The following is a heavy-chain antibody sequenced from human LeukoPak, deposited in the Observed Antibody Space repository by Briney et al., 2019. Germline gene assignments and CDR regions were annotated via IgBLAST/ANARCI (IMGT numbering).Heavy chain of an antibody. J-gene: IGHJ4*02. CDR1: GFTFSSYG. CDR3: ANSRGYGSGNL. Sequence: GGSLRLSCAASGFTFSSYGMHWVRQAPGKGLEWVAVISYDGSKKYYADSVKGRFTISRDNSKNTLYLQMNSLRAEDTAVYYCANSRGYGSGNLWGQGTLVTVSS. D-gene: IGHD3-10*01. V-gene: IGHV3-30*18. CDR2: ISYDGSKK.